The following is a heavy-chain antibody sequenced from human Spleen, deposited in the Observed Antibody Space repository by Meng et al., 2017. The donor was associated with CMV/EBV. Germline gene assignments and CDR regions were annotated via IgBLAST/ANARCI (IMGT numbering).Heavy chain of an antibody. CDR2: INSDGSST. Sequence: GESLKISCAASGFTFSSYWMHWVRQAPGKGLVWVSRINSDGSSTSYADSVKGRFTISRDNAKNTLYLQMNSLRADDTAIYYCARGEIWRYFDSNPDYWGHGTLVTVSS. V-gene: IGHV3-74*01. J-gene: IGHJ4*01. CDR3: ARGEIWRYFDSNPDY. D-gene: IGHD3-22*01. CDR1: GFTFSSYW.